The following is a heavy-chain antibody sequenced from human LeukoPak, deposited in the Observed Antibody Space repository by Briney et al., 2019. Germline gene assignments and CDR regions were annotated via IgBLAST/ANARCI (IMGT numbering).Heavy chain of an antibody. CDR1: GYTFTIYD. CDR3: ASGLFVGSDSEG. J-gene: IGHJ4*02. V-gene: IGHV1-8*01. CDR2: VNPNSGNT. Sequence: ASVSLSCKASGYTFTIYDIHCVRRAPGQGLGWMGWVNPNSGNTGYAQKFQGRVTMTRNTSISTAYMELSSLRSEDTAVYYCASGLFVGSDSEGWGQGTLVTVSS. D-gene: IGHD2-15*01.